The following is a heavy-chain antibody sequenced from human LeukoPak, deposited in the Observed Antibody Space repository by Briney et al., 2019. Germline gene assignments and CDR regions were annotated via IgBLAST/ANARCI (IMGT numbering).Heavy chain of an antibody. CDR3: ARLKMATMIFDY. Sequence: ASVKVSCKASGYTFTGYYIHWVRQAPGQGLEWMGWIDPNRGGTNYAQKFQGWVTMTSDTSISTTYMELSRLTSDDTAIYYCARLKMATMIFDYWGQGTLVTVSS. CDR2: IDPNRGGT. J-gene: IGHJ4*02. D-gene: IGHD5-24*01. CDR1: GYTFTGYY. V-gene: IGHV1-2*04.